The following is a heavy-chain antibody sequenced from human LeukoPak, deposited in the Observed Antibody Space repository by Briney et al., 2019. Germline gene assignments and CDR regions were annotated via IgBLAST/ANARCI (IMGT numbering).Heavy chain of an antibody. CDR2: IYYSGST. J-gene: IGHJ6*03. CDR3: ARGRSSMVRGYYYYMDV. CDR1: GGSISSYY. D-gene: IGHD3-10*01. Sequence: SETLSLTCTVSGGSISSYYWSWVRQPPGQGLEWIGYIYYSGSTNYIPSLKSRVTISVDTSKNQFSLKLSSVTAADTAVYYCARGRSSMVRGYYYYMDVWGKGTTVTISS. V-gene: IGHV4-59*01.